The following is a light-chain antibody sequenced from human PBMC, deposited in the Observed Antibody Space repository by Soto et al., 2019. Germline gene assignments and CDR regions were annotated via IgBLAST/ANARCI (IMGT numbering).Light chain of an antibody. CDR2: KVS. CDR1: QSLVSSDGNTY. Sequence: DVVMTQSPLSLPVTLGQPASISCRSSQSLVSSDGNTYLNWFHQRPGQSPRRLIYKVSNRDSGVPDRFSGGGSGTEFTLTISRVEAEDAGVYYCMQAAQWPRTFGRGTKVDIK. V-gene: IGKV2-30*01. J-gene: IGKJ3*01. CDR3: MQAAQWPRT.